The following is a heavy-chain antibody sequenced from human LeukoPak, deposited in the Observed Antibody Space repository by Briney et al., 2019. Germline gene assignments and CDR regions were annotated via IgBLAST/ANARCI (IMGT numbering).Heavy chain of an antibody. CDR3: TTDDYFGSGSYKGY. V-gene: IGHV3-15*01. CDR2: MKSGTA. CDR1: GFSFSNAY. Sequence: GGSLRLSCVASGFSFSNAYLSWVRQAPGKGLEWVGRMKSGTADYAAPVTGRFTISRDDSKDTLYLQMNNLRTEDTAVYYCTTDDYFGSGSYKGYWGQGTLVSVSS. D-gene: IGHD3-10*01. J-gene: IGHJ4*02.